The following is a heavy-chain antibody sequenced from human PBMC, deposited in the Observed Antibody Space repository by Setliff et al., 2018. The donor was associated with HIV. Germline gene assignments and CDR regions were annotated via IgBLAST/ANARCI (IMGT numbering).Heavy chain of an antibody. J-gene: IGHJ3*02. Sequence: SETLSLTCTVSGGSISSGSHYWTWIRQPAGKGLEWIGHIHTSGSTNYDLSLMSRVTISVDTSKNQFSLKLSSVTAADTAVYYRARDRLVVKAFDIWGQGTMVTVSS. D-gene: IGHD2-21*01. CDR3: ARDRLVVKAFDI. CDR2: IHTSGST. V-gene: IGHV4-61*09. CDR1: GGSISSGSHY.